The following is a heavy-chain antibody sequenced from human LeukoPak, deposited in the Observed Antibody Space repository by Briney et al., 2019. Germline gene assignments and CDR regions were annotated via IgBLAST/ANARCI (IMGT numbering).Heavy chain of an antibody. D-gene: IGHD6-19*01. J-gene: IGHJ5*02. Sequence: SETLSLTCTVSGGSISSYYWSWIRQPPGNGLEWIGYIYYSGITNYNPSLKSRVTISVDTSKNQFSLKLSSVTAADTAVYYCARFASSGWPSRWFDPWGQGTLVTVST. CDR3: ARFASSGWPSRWFDP. CDR2: IYYSGIT. V-gene: IGHV4-59*01. CDR1: GGSISSYY.